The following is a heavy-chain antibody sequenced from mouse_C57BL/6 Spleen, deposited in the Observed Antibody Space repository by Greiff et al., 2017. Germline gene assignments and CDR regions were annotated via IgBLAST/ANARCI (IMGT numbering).Heavy chain of an antibody. CDR1: GYTFTSYW. J-gene: IGHJ2*01. Sequence: QVQLQQSGAELVKPGASVKMSCKASGYTFTSYWITWVKQRPGQGLEWIGDIYPGSGSPNYNEKFKSKATLTVDTSSSTASMQLSSLTSEDSAVYYCARRGYYGRFDYWGQGTTLTVSS. CDR2: IYPGSGSP. CDR3: ARRGYYGRFDY. D-gene: IGHD1-1*01. V-gene: IGHV1-55*01.